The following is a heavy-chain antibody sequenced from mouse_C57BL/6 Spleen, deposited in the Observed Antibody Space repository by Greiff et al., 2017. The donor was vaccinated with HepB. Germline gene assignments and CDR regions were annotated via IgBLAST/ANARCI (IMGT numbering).Heavy chain of an antibody. CDR1: GFTFTSYG. CDR2: IYPRSGNT. Sequence: QVQLQQSGAELARPGASVKLSCKASGFTFTSYGISWVKQRTGQGLEWIGEIYPRSGNTYYNEKFKGKATLTADKSSSTAYMGLRSLTSEDSAVYFCARWLDYAMDYWGQGTSVTVSS. V-gene: IGHV1-81*01. J-gene: IGHJ4*01. CDR3: ARWLDYAMDY. D-gene: IGHD2-2*01.